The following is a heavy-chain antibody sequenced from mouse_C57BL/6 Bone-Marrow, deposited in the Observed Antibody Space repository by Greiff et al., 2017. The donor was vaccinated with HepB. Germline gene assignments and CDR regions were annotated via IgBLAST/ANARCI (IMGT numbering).Heavy chain of an antibody. CDR3: LHYYAY. CDR1: GYTFTSYT. J-gene: IGHJ2*01. V-gene: IGHV1-4*01. CDR2: INPSSGYT. Sequence: QVHVKQSGAELARPGASVKMSCKASGYTFTSYTMHWVKQRPGQGLEWIGYINPSSGYTKYNQKFKDKATLTADKSSSTAYMQLSSLTSEDSAVYYCLHYYAYWGQGTTLTVSS. D-gene: IGHD1-2*01.